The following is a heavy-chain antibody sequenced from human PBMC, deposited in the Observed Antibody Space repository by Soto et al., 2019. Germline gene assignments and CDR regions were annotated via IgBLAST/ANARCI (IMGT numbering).Heavy chain of an antibody. CDR2: INRSGST. Sequence: SETLSLTCAVYGGSFSGHYWSWIRQPPGKGLEWIGEINRSGSTNYNPSLKSRVTISVDTSKSQFSLKLSSVTAADTAVYYCARGGDYGDYRGYYCYYMDVWGKGTTVTVSS. V-gene: IGHV4-34*01. CDR3: ARGGDYGDYRGYYCYYMDV. J-gene: IGHJ6*03. CDR1: GGSFSGHY. D-gene: IGHD4-17*01.